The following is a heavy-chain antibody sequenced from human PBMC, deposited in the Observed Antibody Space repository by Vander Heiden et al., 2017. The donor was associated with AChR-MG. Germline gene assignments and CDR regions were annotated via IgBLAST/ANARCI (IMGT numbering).Heavy chain of an antibody. CDR1: GGHISSSDYY. D-gene: IGHD2-2*01. J-gene: IGHJ4*02. V-gene: IGHV4-31*03. CDR3: ARDKGLVEIDY. CDR2: IYYSGNT. Sequence: QVQLQESGPGLVKPSETLSLPCSVSGGHISSSDYYWSWIRQHPGKGLEWIGYIYYSGNTYYNPSLKSRVKISVDTSKNQFSLNLSSVTAADTAVYYCARDKGLVEIDYWGQGTLVTVSS.